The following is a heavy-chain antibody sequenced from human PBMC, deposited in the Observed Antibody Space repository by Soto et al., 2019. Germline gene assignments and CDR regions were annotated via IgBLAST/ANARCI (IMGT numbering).Heavy chain of an antibody. Sequence: EVQLVESGGGLVQPGGSLRLSCAASGFTFSSYDMHWVRQATGKGLEWVSAIGTAGDTYYPGSVKGRFTISRENAKNSLYLQMNSLRAEDTAGYYCARAGDGYNFEVDAFDIWGQGTMVTVSS. CDR2: IGTAGDT. CDR3: ARAGDGYNFEVDAFDI. J-gene: IGHJ3*02. CDR1: GFTFSSYD. D-gene: IGHD5-12*01. V-gene: IGHV3-13*01.